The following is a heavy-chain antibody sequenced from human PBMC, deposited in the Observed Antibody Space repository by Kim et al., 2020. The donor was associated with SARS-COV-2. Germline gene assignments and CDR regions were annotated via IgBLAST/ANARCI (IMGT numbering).Heavy chain of an antibody. V-gene: IGHV1-69*13. J-gene: IGHJ3*01. CDR1: GGTFSTYA. CDR2: IIPFFDTT. D-gene: IGHD3-22*01. Sequence: SVKVSCKASGGTFSTYAISWVRQAPGQGLEWMGGIIPFFDTTNYSPKFQGRVTITADESTRTAYMELRSLRSEDTAVYFCASRFFSSTGYYYEVWG. CDR3: ASRFFSSTGYYYEV.